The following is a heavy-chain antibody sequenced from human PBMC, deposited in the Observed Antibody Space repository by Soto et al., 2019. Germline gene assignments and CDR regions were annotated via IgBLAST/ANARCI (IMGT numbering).Heavy chain of an antibody. J-gene: IGHJ6*02. CDR1: GGTFSTHA. CDR3: ARGYCSGGNCYSGMDV. CDR2: IIPISGTT. Sequence: GASVKVSCKASGGTFSTHAIIWVRQAPGHGLEWMVGIIPISGTTYYTQKFQGRVTITADEPTSTALMELSSLKSEDTAVFYCARGYCSGGNCYSGMDVWGQGTMVTVSS. V-gene: IGHV1-69*13. D-gene: IGHD2-15*01.